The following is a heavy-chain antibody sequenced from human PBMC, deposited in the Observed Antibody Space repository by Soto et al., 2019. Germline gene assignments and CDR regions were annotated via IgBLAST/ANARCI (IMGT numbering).Heavy chain of an antibody. CDR3: ARQVVFVEAATRRDVFAP. CDR1: GFSLSTSGVG. D-gene: IGHD2-15*01. V-gene: IGHV2-5*05. J-gene: IGHJ5*02. CDR2: IYWDDDT. Sequence: PTLVNPTQTITLTCTFSGFSLSTSGVGVGWIRQPPGKALEWLALIYWDDDTRYGPSLKSRLTIPKDTSKSQVVLTMTNMDPVDTATYYCARQVVFVEAATRRDVFAPCGRGTLVTVSA.